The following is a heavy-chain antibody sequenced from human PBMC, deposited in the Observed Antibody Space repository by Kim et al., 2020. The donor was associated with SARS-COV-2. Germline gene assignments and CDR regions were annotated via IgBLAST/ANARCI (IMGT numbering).Heavy chain of an antibody. D-gene: IGHD6-13*01. Sequence: ASVKVSCKASGYTFTSYYMHWVRQAPGQGLEWMGIINPSGGSTSYAQKFQGRVTMTRDTSTSTVYMELSSLRSEDTAVYYCARAAVRSSSSWYGYYFDYWGQGTLVTVSS. V-gene: IGHV1-46*01. J-gene: IGHJ4*02. CDR2: INPSGGST. CDR3: ARAAVRSSSSWYGYYFDY. CDR1: GYTFTSYY.